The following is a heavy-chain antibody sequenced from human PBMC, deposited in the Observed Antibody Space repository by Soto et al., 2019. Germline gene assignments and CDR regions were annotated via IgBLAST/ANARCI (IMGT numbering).Heavy chain of an antibody. CDR1: GFSLSTGGVG. V-gene: IGHV2-5*02. Sequence: QITLKESGPTLVKPTQTLTLTCTFSGFSLSTGGVGVGWIRQPPGEALEWLPLIYWDNDKRYSPSLKSRLTITKDASKNQVVLTMTNMDPVDTATYYCAHSRCGGDCLQSYSSHYYYGMDVWGQGTTVTVSS. CDR3: AHSRCGGDCLQSYSSHYYYGMDV. J-gene: IGHJ6*02. CDR2: IYWDNDK. D-gene: IGHD2-21*02.